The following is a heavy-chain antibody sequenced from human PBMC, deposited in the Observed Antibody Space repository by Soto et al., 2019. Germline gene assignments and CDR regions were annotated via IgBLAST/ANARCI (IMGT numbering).Heavy chain of an antibody. CDR3: ARDPRIQLWPANYYYGMDV. J-gene: IGHJ6*02. V-gene: IGHV1-69*13. CDR2: IIPIFGTA. Sequence: VASVKVSCKASGGTFSSYAISWVRQAPGQGLEWMGGIIPIFGTANYAQKFQGRVTITADESTSTAYMELSSLRSEDTAVYYCARDPRIQLWPANYYYGMDVWGQGTTVTVSS. CDR1: GGTFSSYA. D-gene: IGHD5-18*01.